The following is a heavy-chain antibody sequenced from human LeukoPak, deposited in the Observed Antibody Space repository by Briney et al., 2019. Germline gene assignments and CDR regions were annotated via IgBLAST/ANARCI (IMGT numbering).Heavy chain of an antibody. CDR3: TKRDGQSFDY. Sequence: GGSLRLSCAASGFSFTTSMTSWVRRVPGQGLEWVSTILQDGETTFYADSVRGRSTISTDNFKDTLFLEMSSLRAEDTAIYYCTKRDGQSFDYWGQGALVTVSS. D-gene: IGHD5-24*01. V-gene: IGHV3-23*01. CDR2: ILQDGETT. J-gene: IGHJ4*02. CDR1: GFSFTTSM.